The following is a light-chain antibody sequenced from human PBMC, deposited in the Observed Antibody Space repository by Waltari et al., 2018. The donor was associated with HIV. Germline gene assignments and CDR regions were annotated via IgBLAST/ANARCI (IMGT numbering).Light chain of an antibody. CDR2: RNN. J-gene: IGLJ1*01. CDR3: AAWDDRLSGHV. Sequence: QSVLTQPPSASETPGQRITISCSGSGANIQNNFVCWYQQVPGTAPKLLIYRNNQRPSGVPDRFSGSKSGISASLTISGLRSEDEADYYCAAWDDRLSGHVFGTGTKVTVL. CDR1: GANIQNNF. V-gene: IGLV1-47*01.